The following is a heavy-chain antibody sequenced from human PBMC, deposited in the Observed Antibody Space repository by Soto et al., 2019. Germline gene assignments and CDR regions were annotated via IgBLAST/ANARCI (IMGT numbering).Heavy chain of an antibody. D-gene: IGHD3-10*01. CDR2: IYSSGQT. CDR3: ARIYGSGVVDC. V-gene: IGHV3-53*01. Sequence: VQLVESGGGLIQAGGFRRLSCRVSGFSVSTNYMACVRQVPGKGLVWASVIYSSGQTYYPDSVQGRFTISRDNSKNTVYLQMSSLRVEDTGVYAWARIYGSGVVDCWGQGSLITVAS. CDR1: GFSVSTNY. J-gene: IGHJ4*02.